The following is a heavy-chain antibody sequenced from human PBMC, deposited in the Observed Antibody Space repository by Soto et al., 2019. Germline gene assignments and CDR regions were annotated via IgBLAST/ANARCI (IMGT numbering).Heavy chain of an antibody. V-gene: IGHV4-59*01. J-gene: IGHJ4*02. CDR3: ARSVAVPGAHIDY. CDR1: GCSIIGSY. D-gene: IGHD6-19*01. CDR2: VYYTGST. Sequence: ETLSLTCIVSGCSIIGSYWSWIRQSPGKGLEWLGYVYYTGSTNYSPSLRSRVSISVDTSKNEFSLRLSSVTAADTAVYFCARSVAVPGAHIDYWGQGTQVTVSS.